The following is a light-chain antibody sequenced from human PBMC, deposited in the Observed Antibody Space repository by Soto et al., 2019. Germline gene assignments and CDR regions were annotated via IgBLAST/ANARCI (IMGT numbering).Light chain of an antibody. V-gene: IGKV3-15*01. J-gene: IGKJ5*01. Sequence: EIVLTQSPGTLSLSPGERATLSCRASQSVSSSYLAWYQQKPGQAPRLLIYGASTRATGIPARFSGSGSGTEFTLTISNLQSEDFAVYYCHQYNKWPPITFGQGTRLEIK. CDR1: QSVSSSY. CDR2: GAS. CDR3: HQYNKWPPIT.